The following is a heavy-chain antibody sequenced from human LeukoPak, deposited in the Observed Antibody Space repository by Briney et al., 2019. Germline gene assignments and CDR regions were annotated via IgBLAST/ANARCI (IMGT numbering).Heavy chain of an antibody. D-gene: IGHD3-9*01. CDR2: ISSSSSYI. CDR1: GFTFSSYS. V-gene: IGHV3-21*01. J-gene: IGHJ6*04. CDR3: ARDRDYDILTGYYYYGMDV. Sequence: GGSLRLSCAASGFTFSSYSMNWVRQAPGKGLEWVSSISSSSSYIYYADSVKGRFTISRDNAKISLYLQMNSLRAEDTAVYYCARDRDYDILTGYYYYGMDVWGKGTTVTVSS.